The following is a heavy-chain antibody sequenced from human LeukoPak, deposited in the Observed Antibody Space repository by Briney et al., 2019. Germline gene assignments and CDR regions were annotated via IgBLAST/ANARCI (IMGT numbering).Heavy chain of an antibody. V-gene: IGHV4-34*01. CDR2: INHSGST. Sequence: PSETLSLTCAVYGGSFSGYYWSWIRQPPGKGLEWIGEINHSGSTNYNPSLESRVTISVDTSKNQFSLKLSSVTAADTAVYYCARGLRNLDYWGQGTLVTVSS. J-gene: IGHJ4*02. D-gene: IGHD1-14*01. CDR3: ARGLRNLDY. CDR1: GGSFSGYY.